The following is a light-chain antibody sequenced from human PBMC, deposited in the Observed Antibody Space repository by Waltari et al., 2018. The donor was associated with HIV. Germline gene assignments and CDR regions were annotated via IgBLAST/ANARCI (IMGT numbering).Light chain of an antibody. CDR1: QSVGNY. J-gene: IGKJ5*01. V-gene: IGKV3-11*01. CDR3: QQRSNWPIS. CDR2: GAS. Sequence: EIVLTQYPATLSLSPGERATLSCRDSQSVGNYLAWYQQKPGQAPRLLMYGASSRATGIPARFSGSGSGTDFTLTISSLEPGDFGVYYCQQRSNWPISFGQGTRLEIK.